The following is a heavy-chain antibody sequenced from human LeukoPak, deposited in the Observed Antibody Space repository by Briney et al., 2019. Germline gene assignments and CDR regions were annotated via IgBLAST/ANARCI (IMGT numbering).Heavy chain of an antibody. CDR1: GYSFSSYW. J-gene: IGHJ3*02. D-gene: IGHD1-14*01. CDR2: IYPRDSDT. Sequence: GESLKISCKASGYSFSSYWIGWVRQMPGKGLEWMGIIYPRDSDTRYSPSFQGQVTISADKSINTAYLQWSGLKASDTAVYYCARHVTTASAARGFDIWGQGTMVTVSS. CDR3: ARHVTTASAARGFDI. V-gene: IGHV5-51*01.